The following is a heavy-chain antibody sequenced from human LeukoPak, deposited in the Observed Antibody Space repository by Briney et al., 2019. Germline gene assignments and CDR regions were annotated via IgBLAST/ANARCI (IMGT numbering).Heavy chain of an antibody. J-gene: IGHJ5*02. CDR3: ARDSGSWANWFDP. CDR1: GYTFTGYY. V-gene: IGHV1-2*02. CDR2: INPNSGGT. D-gene: IGHD6-13*01. Sequence: ASVTVSCKASGYTFTGYYMHWVRQAPGQGLEWMGWINPNSGGTNYAQKFQGRVTMTRDTSISTAYMELSRLRSDDTAVYYCARDSGSWANWFDPWGQGTLVTVSS.